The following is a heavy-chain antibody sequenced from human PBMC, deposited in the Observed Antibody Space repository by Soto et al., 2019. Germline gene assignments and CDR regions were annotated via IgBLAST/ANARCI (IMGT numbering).Heavy chain of an antibody. Sequence: ASVKVSCKASGYTFTGYYMHWVRQAPGQGLEWMGWINPNSGGTNYAQKFQGWVTMTRDTSISTAYMELSRLRSDDTAVYYCARGGSSSDYYYYYGMDVWRQRTTVTVSS. CDR3: ARGGSSSDYYYYYGMDV. CDR1: GYTFTGYY. D-gene: IGHD6-6*01. CDR2: INPNSGGT. J-gene: IGHJ6*02. V-gene: IGHV1-2*04.